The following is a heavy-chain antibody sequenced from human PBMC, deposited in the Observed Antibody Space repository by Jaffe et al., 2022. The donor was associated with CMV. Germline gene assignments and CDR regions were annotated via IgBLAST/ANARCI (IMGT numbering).Heavy chain of an antibody. CDR2: ISWNSGSI. J-gene: IGHJ4*02. Sequence: EVQLVESGGGLVQPGRSLRLSCAASGFTFDDYAMHWVRQAPGKGLEWVSGISWNSGSIGYADSVKGRFTISRDNAKNSLYLQMNSLRAEDTALYYCAKEGYCTNGVCRYYFDYWGQGTLVTVSS. CDR1: GFTFDDYA. V-gene: IGHV3-9*01. D-gene: IGHD2-8*01. CDR3: AKEGYCTNGVCRYYFDY.